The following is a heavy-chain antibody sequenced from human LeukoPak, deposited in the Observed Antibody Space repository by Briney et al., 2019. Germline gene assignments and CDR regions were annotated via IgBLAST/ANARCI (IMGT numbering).Heavy chain of an antibody. CDR1: GYTLGDYA. D-gene: IGHD1-26*01. CDR3: TRVSGLDSGSYVFDY. Sequence: GGSLRLSRTASGYTLGDYAMSWVRQAPGKGLEGGGFIRSQAYGGPTEYAASVKGRFTISRDDYKSIAYLQMNSLKTEDTAVYYCTRVSGLDSGSYVFDYWGQGTLVTVSS. J-gene: IGHJ4*02. CDR2: IRSQAYGGPT. V-gene: IGHV3-49*04.